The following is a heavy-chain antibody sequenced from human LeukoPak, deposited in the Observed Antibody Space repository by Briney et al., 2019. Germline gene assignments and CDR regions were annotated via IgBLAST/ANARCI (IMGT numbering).Heavy chain of an antibody. D-gene: IGHD6-19*01. J-gene: IGHJ4*02. V-gene: IGHV4-59*01. CDR1: SVSLTNYY. Sequence: PSETLSLTCTVSSVSLTNYYWSWIRQPPGKGLEWIGYIFFSGTTNYNPSLKSRVTISVDTSKNQFSLKMTSVTAADTAVYFCARVGSGGAGSDFWGQGTLVTVSS. CDR3: ARVGSGGAGSDF. CDR2: IFFSGTT.